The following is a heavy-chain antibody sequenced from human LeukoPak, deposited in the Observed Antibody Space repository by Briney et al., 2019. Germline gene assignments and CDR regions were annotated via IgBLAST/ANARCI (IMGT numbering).Heavy chain of an antibody. CDR2: ITNSGRDA. CDR1: GFTFSDHY. Sequence: GGSLRLSCAASGFTFSDHYMPWIRQAPGKGLEWVSCITNSGRDADYSDSVRGRFTTSRDNAKNSLYLQMNSLRPEDTAIYYCGRGHFGLDVWGKGTTVTVSS. J-gene: IGHJ6*04. V-gene: IGHV3-11*06. CDR3: GRGHFGLDV.